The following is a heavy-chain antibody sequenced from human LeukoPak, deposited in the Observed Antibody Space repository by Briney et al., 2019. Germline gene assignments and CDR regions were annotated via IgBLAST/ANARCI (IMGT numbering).Heavy chain of an antibody. D-gene: IGHD6-19*01. CDR1: GGSLSSGSYY. CDR2: INTSGST. Sequence: SETLSLTCTVSGGSLSSGSYYWTWIRQPAGEGLEWIGRINTSGSTNYNPSLKSRVTISVDTSKNQFSLKLSSVTAADTAVYYCAGGGRVAVAGTGYYYYYMDVWGKGTTVTVSS. J-gene: IGHJ6*03. CDR3: AGGGRVAVAGTGYYYYYMDV. V-gene: IGHV4-61*02.